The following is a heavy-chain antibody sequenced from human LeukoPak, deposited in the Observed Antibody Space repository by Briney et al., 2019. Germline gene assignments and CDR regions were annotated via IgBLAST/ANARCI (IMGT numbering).Heavy chain of an antibody. V-gene: IGHV1-69*01. CDR3: ARVPVGYSSGWYYY. CDR2: IIPIFGTA. Sequence: SVRVSCKASGGTFSSYAISWVRQAPGQGLEWMGGIIPIFGTANYAQKFQGRVTITADESTSTAYMELSSLRSEDTAVYYCARVPVGYSSGWYYYWGQGTLVTVSP. CDR1: GGTFSSYA. D-gene: IGHD6-19*01. J-gene: IGHJ4*02.